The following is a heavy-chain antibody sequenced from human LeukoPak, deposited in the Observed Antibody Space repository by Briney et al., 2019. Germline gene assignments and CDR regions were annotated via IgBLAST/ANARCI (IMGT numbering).Heavy chain of an antibody. D-gene: IGHD2-2*01. CDR3: AAVGCSSTSCYPTNYYYYGMDV. CDR1: GFTFTSSA. V-gene: IGHV1-58*02. CDR2: IVVGSGNT. Sequence: SVKVSCKASGFTFTSSAMQWVRQARGQRLEWIGWIVVGSGNTNYAQKFRERVTITRDMSTSTAYMELSSLRSEDTAVYYCAAVGCSSTSCYPTNYYYYGMDVWGQGTTDTVSS. J-gene: IGHJ6*02.